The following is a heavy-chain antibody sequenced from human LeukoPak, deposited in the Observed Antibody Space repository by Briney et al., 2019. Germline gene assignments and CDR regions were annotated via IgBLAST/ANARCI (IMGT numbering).Heavy chain of an antibody. CDR3: ARAAGRDTTSGLDIDY. CDR1: GGSISNYY. V-gene: IGHV4-4*07. Sequence: SETLSLTCTVSGGSISNYYWNWIRQPAGKGLEWIGRISTSGSTKYNPSLKSRVIVSVNTSKTQFSLKLSSVTAADTAVYYCARAAGRDTTSGLDIDYWGQGTLVTVSS. J-gene: IGHJ4*02. D-gene: IGHD1-26*01. CDR2: ISTSGST.